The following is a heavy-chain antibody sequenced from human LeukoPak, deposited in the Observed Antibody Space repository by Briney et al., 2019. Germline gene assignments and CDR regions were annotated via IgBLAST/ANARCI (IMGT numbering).Heavy chain of an antibody. CDR3: ARPADYYDSSGSFLGLGY. D-gene: IGHD3-22*01. J-gene: IGHJ4*02. CDR2: IYPGDSDT. Sequence: GESLKISCKGSGYSFTSYWIGWVRQTPGKGLEWMGIIYPGDSDTRYSPSFQGQVTISADKSISTAYLQWSSLKASDTAMYYCARPADYYDSSGSFLGLGYWGQGTLVTVSS. V-gene: IGHV5-51*01. CDR1: GYSFTSYW.